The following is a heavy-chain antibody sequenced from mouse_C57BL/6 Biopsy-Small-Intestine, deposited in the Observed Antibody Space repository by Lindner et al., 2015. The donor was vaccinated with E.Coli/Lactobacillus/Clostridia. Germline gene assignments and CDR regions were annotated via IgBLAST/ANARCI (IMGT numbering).Heavy chain of an antibody. CDR2: INPGSGGT. CDR1: GYAFTNYL. Sequence: VQLQEVWGVELVRPGTSVKVSCKASGYAFTNYLIEWVKQRPGQGLEWIGVINPGSGGTNYNEKFKGKATLTADKSSSTAYMQLSSLTSEDSAVYFCARDRSGGYYAMDYWGQGTSVTVSS. D-gene: IGHD1-3*01. V-gene: IGHV1-54*01. CDR3: ARDRSGGYYAMDY. J-gene: IGHJ4*01.